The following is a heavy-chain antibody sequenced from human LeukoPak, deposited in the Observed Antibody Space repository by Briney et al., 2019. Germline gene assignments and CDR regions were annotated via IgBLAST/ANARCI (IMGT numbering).Heavy chain of an antibody. V-gene: IGHV4-59*08. CDR3: ARLKIVVVPAAISAFDI. Sequence: SETLSLTRTVSGGSISSYYWSWIRQPPGKGLEWIGYIYYSGSTNYNPSLKSRVTISVDTSKNQFSLKLSSVTAADTAVYYCARLKIVVVPAAISAFDIWGQGTMVTVSS. CDR2: IYYSGST. D-gene: IGHD2-2*02. CDR1: GGSISSYY. J-gene: IGHJ3*02.